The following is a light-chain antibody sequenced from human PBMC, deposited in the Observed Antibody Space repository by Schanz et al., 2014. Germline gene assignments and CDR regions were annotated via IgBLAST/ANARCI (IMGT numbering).Light chain of an antibody. CDR3: AAWDDRLKARV. CDR2: DST. CDR1: SSNVGAGYD. J-gene: IGLJ3*02. V-gene: IGLV1-40*01. Sequence: QSVLTQPPSVSGAPGQRITISCTGTSSNVGAGYDVHWYQQFPGLAPKLVIHDSTNRPSGVPDRFSGSKSGTSASLAISGLQSEDEADYYCAAWDDRLKARVIGGGTQLTVL.